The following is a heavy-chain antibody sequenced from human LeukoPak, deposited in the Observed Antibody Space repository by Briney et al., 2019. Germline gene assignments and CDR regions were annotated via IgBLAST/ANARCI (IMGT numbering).Heavy chain of an antibody. Sequence: GGSLRLSCAASGFTFSSYGMHWVRQAPGKGLEWVAVISYDGSNKYYADSVKGRFTISRDNSKNTLYLQINSLRAEDTAVYYCAKAAGVLLPDHSWPDYWGQGTLVTVSS. J-gene: IGHJ4*02. CDR3: AKAAGVLLPDHSWPDY. V-gene: IGHV3-30*18. D-gene: IGHD6-13*01. CDR1: GFTFSSYG. CDR2: ISYDGSNK.